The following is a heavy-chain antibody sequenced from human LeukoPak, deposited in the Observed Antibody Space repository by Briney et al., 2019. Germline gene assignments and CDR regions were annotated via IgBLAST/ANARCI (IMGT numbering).Heavy chain of an antibody. CDR2: ISGSGGST. Sequence: PGGSLRLSCAGSGFTFSSYAMSWVRQAPGKGLEWVSGISGSGGSTYHAGSVKGRFTISRDNSKNTLYVQTNSLRAEDTAVYYCARDSYYDRSGYYTLWGQGILVTVSS. CDR3: ARDSYYDRSGYYTL. V-gene: IGHV3-23*01. D-gene: IGHD3-22*01. CDR1: GFTFSSYA. J-gene: IGHJ4*02.